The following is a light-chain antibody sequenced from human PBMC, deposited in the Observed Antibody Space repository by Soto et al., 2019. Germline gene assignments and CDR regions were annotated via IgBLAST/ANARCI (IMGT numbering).Light chain of an antibody. CDR3: QQRSNLLT. Sequence: EIVLTQSPATLSLSPGERATLSCRASQTVNSYLAWYQQKPGQAPRLLIYDASNRATGIPARFSGSGSGTDFTLTISSLEPEDFAVYYCQQRSNLLTFVGGTKVEIK. J-gene: IGKJ4*01. CDR2: DAS. CDR1: QTVNSY. V-gene: IGKV3-11*01.